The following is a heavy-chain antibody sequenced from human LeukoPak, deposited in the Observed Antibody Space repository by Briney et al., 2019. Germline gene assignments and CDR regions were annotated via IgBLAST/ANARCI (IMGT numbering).Heavy chain of an antibody. CDR1: GYTFTSYY. CDR3: ARGGPLRFLEWLLPYDY. CDR2: INPSGGST. V-gene: IGHV1-46*01. D-gene: IGHD3-3*01. J-gene: IGHJ4*02. Sequence: ASVKVSCKASGYTFTSYYMHWVRQAPGQGLEWMGIINPSGGSTSYAQKFQGRVTMTRDTSTSTFYMELSSLRSEDTAVYYCARGGPLRFLEWLLPYDYWGQGTLVTVSS.